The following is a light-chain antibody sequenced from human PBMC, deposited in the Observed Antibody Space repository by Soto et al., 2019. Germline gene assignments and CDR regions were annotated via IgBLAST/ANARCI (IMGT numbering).Light chain of an antibody. CDR3: QQYDHLPRT. CDR1: QVIVKY. V-gene: IGKV1-33*01. Sequence: DIQMTQSPSSLSASVGDRVTITCQASQVIVKYLNWYQQKSGKAPKLLIYGASNLATGVPSRFTGSGSGTDFTLTISSLQPEDIATYYCQQYDHLPRTFGGGTKVEIK. J-gene: IGKJ4*01. CDR2: GAS.